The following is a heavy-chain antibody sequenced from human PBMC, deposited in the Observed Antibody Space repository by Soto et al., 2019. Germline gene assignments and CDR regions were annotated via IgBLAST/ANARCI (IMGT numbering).Heavy chain of an antibody. V-gene: IGHV3-9*01. CDR3: AGDTSVIIMSTTGYVGSGSFDT. Sequence: DVQLVESGGGLVQPGRSLRLSCRASGFTFEDHAMHWVRQSPGQGLEWVAGISWNSNNVDYADSVKGRFNVSRDNAEKFSYLKVDGREPKDTAPFFCAGDTSVIIMSTTGYVGSGSFDTWGRGTKGTV. CDR2: ISWNSNNV. J-gene: IGHJ3*02. CDR1: GFTFEDHA. D-gene: IGHD3-16*01.